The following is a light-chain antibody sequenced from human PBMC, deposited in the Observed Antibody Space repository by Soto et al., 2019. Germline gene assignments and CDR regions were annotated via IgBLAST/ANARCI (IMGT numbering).Light chain of an antibody. V-gene: IGKV3-20*01. Sequence: EIVLTPSPGSLALSPGERATLSCRASQSVNSRYLAWYQQKAGQAPRLLIYGASSRATGIPDRFSGSGSGTDFTLTISRLEPEDFAVYYCQQYGNSPQTFGQGTKVHIK. J-gene: IGKJ1*01. CDR1: QSVNSRY. CDR2: GAS. CDR3: QQYGNSPQT.